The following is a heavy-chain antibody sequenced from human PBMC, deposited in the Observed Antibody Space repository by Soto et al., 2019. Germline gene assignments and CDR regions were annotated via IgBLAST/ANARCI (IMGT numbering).Heavy chain of an antibody. CDR1: GFTFSAHY. D-gene: IGHD4-4*01. V-gene: IGHV3-11*01. J-gene: IGHJ6*02. CDR2: TSGSGDTI. Sequence: PGGSLRLSCEASGFTFSAHYMSWVRQAPGKGLEWVSHTSGSGDTIYYADSVKGRFTISRDNAKNSLYLQMNSLRAEDTAVYYCARDRQPSSYIGLDVWGQGTTVTVS. CDR3: ARDRQPSSYIGLDV.